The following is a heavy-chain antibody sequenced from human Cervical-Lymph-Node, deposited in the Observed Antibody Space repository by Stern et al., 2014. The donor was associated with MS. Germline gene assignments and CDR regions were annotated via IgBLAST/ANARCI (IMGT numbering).Heavy chain of an antibody. V-gene: IGHV5-51*01. Sequence: EMQLVESGAEVKKPGESLKISCKASGYMFASHWIGWVRQMPGKGLEWMGITYPGDSDTRYSPSFQGLVTISVDKSISTAYLQWSSLKASDTAMYYCARVNGGNSDWFDPWGQGTLVTVSS. CDR1: GYMFASHW. CDR3: ARVNGGNSDWFDP. J-gene: IGHJ5*02. CDR2: TYPGDSDT. D-gene: IGHD4-23*01.